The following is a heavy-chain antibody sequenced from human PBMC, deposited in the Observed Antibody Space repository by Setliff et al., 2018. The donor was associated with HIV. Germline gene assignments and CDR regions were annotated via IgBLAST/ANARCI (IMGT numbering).Heavy chain of an antibody. D-gene: IGHD1-1*01. J-gene: IGHJ4*02. Sequence: TQTLTLTCTFSGLSLSTSGVGVGWIRQSPGKALEWLAFIYWNNNKHYSTSLKSRLTVTKDTSKNRVVFTMTNMDPVDTATYYCAYSGRQLRGPYFDFWGQGTPVTVPS. CDR1: GLSLSTSGVG. CDR2: IYWNNNK. V-gene: IGHV2-5*01. CDR3: AYSGRQLRGPYFDF.